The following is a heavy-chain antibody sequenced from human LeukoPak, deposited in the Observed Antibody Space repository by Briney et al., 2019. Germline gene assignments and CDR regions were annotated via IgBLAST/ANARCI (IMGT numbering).Heavy chain of an antibody. Sequence: KPSETLSLTCAVYGGSFSGYYWSWIRQPPGKGLEWIGEINHSGSTNYNPSLKSRVTISVDTSKNQFSLKLSSVTAADTAVYYCAMYSSSGRYFDYWGQGTLVTVSS. D-gene: IGHD6-6*01. CDR1: GGSFSGYY. CDR2: INHSGST. V-gene: IGHV4-34*01. CDR3: AMYSSSGRYFDY. J-gene: IGHJ4*02.